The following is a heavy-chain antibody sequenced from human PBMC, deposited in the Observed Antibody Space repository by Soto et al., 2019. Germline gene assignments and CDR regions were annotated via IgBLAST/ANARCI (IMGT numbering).Heavy chain of an antibody. Sequence: SETLCLTCSVSGGSISSYYWSWIRQPPGKGLEWIGYIYYSGSTNYNPSLKSRVTISVDTSKNQFSLKLSSVTAADTAVYYCARTGYYDILTGFPMDVWGQGTTVTVSS. CDR1: GGSISSYY. J-gene: IGHJ6*02. V-gene: IGHV4-59*01. D-gene: IGHD3-9*01. CDR2: IYYSGST. CDR3: ARTGYYDILTGFPMDV.